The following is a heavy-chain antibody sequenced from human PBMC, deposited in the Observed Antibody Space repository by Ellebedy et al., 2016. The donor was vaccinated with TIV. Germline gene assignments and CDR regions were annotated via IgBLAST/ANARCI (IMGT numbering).Heavy chain of an antibody. J-gene: IGHJ6*03. D-gene: IGHD3-3*01. CDR1: GFTFDDYA. CDR3: AKDVTRRYYYYMDV. V-gene: IGHV3-9*01. Sequence: SLKISCAASGFTFDDYAMHWVRQAPGKGLEWVSGISWNSGSIGYADSVKGRFTISRYNAKNSLYLQMNSLRAEDTALYYCAKDVTRRYYYYMDVWGKGTTVTVSS. CDR2: ISWNSGSI.